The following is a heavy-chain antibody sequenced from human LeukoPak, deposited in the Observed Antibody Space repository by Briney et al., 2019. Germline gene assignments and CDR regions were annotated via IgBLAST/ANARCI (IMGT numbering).Heavy chain of an antibody. V-gene: IGHV4-30-2*01. CDR1: GGPISSGGYH. D-gene: IGHD6-19*01. CDR2: IYHSGSP. CDR3: ARALAGDFDY. J-gene: IGHJ4*02. Sequence: SETLSLTCTVSGGPISSGGYHWSWIRQHPGMGLEWIGYIYHSGSPYYNPSHKSRVTISVDRSKNQFSLKLSSVTAADTAVYYCARALAGDFDYWGQGTLVTVSS.